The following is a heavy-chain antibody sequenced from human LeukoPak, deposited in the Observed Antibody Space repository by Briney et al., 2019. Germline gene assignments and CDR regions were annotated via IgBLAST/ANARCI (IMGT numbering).Heavy chain of an antibody. J-gene: IGHJ5*02. CDR3: ARFGWVGARWFDP. D-gene: IGHD1-26*01. CDR2: INPNSGDT. CDR1: GYTFSDYH. Sequence: ASVKVSCKASGYTFSDYHMHWVRQAPGQGLEWMGWINPNSGDTKYAQKFRGRVTMTRDTSISTAYMELSRLRSDDTAVYYCARFGWVGARWFDPWGQGTLVTVSS. V-gene: IGHV1-2*02.